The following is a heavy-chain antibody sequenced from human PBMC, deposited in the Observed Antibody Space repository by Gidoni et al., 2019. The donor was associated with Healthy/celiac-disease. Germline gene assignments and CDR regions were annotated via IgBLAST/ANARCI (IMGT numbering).Heavy chain of an antibody. Sequence: PWKGLEWVANIKQDGSEKYYVDSVKGRFTISRDNAKNSLYLQMNSLRAEDTAVYYCARGPSAFDIWGQGTMVTVSS. J-gene: IGHJ3*02. CDR3: ARGPSAFDI. CDR2: IKQDGSEK. V-gene: IGHV3-7*01.